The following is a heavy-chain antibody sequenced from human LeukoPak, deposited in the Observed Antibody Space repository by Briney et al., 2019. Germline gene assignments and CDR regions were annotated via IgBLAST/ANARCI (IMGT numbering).Heavy chain of an antibody. CDR3: ARNIGFGESADAFDI. CDR2: MNPISGNT. V-gene: IGHV1-8*02. J-gene: IGHJ3*02. D-gene: IGHD3-10*01. Sequence: ASVKVSCKASGYTFSNNDINWVRQATGQGLEWMGWMNPISGNTGFAQKFQGRVTMTRDTSITTAYMELSRLRSDDTAVYYCARNIGFGESADAFDIWGQGTMVTVSS. CDR1: GYTFSNND.